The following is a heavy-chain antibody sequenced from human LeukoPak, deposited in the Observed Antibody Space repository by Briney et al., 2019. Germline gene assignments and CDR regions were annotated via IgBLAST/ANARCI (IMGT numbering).Heavy chain of an antibody. J-gene: IGHJ3*02. V-gene: IGHV3-21*01. D-gene: IGHD3-10*01. CDR2: ISRSSAYI. Sequence: PGGSLRLSCAASGFTFSTFAMIWVRQPPGKGLELVSSISRSSAYIYYADSVKVRFTISRDNAKNSLYLQMNSLRAEDTAVYYCASFPPYMVRTDAFDIWGQGTMVTVSS. CDR3: ASFPPYMVRTDAFDI. CDR1: GFTFSTFA.